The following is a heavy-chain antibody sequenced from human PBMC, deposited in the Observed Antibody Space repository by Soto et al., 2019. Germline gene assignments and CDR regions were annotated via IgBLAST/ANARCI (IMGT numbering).Heavy chain of an antibody. CDR3: ARVHLL. J-gene: IGHJ4*02. CDR1: GCSISRGGYS. CDR2: MYHSGST. V-gene: IGHV4-30-2*01. D-gene: IGHD1-26*01. Sequence: SETLSLTCAVSGCSISRGGYSWSWIRQPPGKGLEWIGYMYHSGSTFYNPSLKSRVTISVDRSKNQFSLKLTSVTAADTAVYYCARVHLLWGQGTLVTVSS.